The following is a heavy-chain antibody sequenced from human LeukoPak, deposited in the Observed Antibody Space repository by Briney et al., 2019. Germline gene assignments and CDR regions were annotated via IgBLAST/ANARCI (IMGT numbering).Heavy chain of an antibody. J-gene: IGHJ4*02. D-gene: IGHD4-23*01. CDR1: GFTFSSYW. CDR2: IDSDGSTT. Sequence: GGSLRLSCAASGFTFSSYWMHWVRQAPGKGLVWVSRIDSDGSTTSYADSVKGRFTISRDNAKNTLYLQMNSLRGEDTAVYYCARIYGGTFDYWGQGTLVTVSS. CDR3: ARIYGGTFDY. V-gene: IGHV3-74*01.